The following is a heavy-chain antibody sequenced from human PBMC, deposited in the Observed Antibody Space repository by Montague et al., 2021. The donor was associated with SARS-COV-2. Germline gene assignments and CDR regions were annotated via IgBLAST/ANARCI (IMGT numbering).Heavy chain of an antibody. CDR2: IYDGGAV. J-gene: IGHJ3*02. V-gene: IGHV4-59*01. CDR3: VRDHPYGGPRGAYDI. D-gene: IGHD4-23*01. Sequence: SETLSLTCTVSGGSITGYYWSWLRRSPGKGLEWIAYIYDGGAVNYNPSLGSRVTISTDTSKNQLSLKVNSLTAADTAVYYCVRDHPYGGPRGAYDIWGQGTVVTVSS. CDR1: GGSITGYY.